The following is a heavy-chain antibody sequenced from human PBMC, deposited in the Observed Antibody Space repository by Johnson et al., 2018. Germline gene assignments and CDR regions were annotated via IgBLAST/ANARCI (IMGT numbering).Heavy chain of an antibody. J-gene: IGHJ6*03. D-gene: IGHD4-23*01. V-gene: IGHV3-7*01. Sequence: VQLVESGGGLVQPGGSLRLSCAASGFTFSSYWMSWVRQAPGTGLEWVANIKQDGSEKYYVDSVTGRFTIPRDHAKNSLYLQMNSLRAAGTAVYYCARDLRTTVVNRYYYYYMDVGGKGTTVTVSS. CDR1: GFTFSSYW. CDR3: ARDLRTTVVNRYYYYYMDV. CDR2: IKQDGSEK.